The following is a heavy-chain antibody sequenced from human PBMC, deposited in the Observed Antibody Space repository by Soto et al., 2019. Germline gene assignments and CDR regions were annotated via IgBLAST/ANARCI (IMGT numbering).Heavy chain of an antibody. CDR3: APLSGYSYGTTWVDY. D-gene: IGHD5-18*01. J-gene: IGHJ4*02. CDR1: GFTFSSYS. Sequence: EVQLVESGGGLVKPGGSLRLSCAASGFTFSSYSMNWVRQAPGKGLEWVSSISSSSSYIYYADSVKGRFIISRDNAKNPLYRQMNSLRAEDTAVYYCAPLSGYSYGTTWVDYWGQGTLVTVSS. V-gene: IGHV3-21*01. CDR2: ISSSSSYI.